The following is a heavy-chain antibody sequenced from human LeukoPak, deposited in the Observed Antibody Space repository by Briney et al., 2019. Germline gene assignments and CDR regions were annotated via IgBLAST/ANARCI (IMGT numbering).Heavy chain of an antibody. CDR2: ISTNNGNT. V-gene: IGHV1-18*01. CDR3: VRGGYSTGYH. CDR1: GYTFTTYD. Sequence: ASVKVSCKASGYTFTTYDISWARQAPGQGLEWMGWISTNNGNTNYAQKIRGRVTLTTDTSTSTAYMDLRSLRSDDTAVYYCVRGGYSTGYHWGQGTLVTVST. J-gene: IGHJ4*02. D-gene: IGHD2-8*02.